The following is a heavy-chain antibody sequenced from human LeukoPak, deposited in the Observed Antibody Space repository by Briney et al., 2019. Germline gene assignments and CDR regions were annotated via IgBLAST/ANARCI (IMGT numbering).Heavy chain of an antibody. CDR1: GYTFNELA. CDR2: FDPEDGET. D-gene: IGHD5-18*01. J-gene: IGHJ4*02. CDR3: ATGPGYSYGDFAY. Sequence: ASLKLSCEASGYTFNELAMHWVRQAPGKGLEWVGGFDPEDGETIYAQKFQGRVTMPEDTSTDTAYMELSSLRSEDTAVYYCATGPGYSYGDFAYWGQGTLVTVSS. V-gene: IGHV1-24*01.